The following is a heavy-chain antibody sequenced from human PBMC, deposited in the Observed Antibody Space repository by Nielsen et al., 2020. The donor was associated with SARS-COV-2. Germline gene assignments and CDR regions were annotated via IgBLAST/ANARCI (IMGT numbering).Heavy chain of an antibody. J-gene: IGHJ6*02. D-gene: IGHD5-12*01. CDR1: GFTFANYS. V-gene: IGHV3-21*06. CDR2: ISSGSGFI. Sequence: ETLSLTCAASGFTFANYSLNWVRQAPGKGLEWVSTISSGSGFIFYTASVKGRFTITRDNAKNSVYLHMINLRVEDTAVYYCARDRLPLRSPGDYYYYGMDVWGPGTTVTVS. CDR3: ARDRLPLRSPGDYYYYGMDV.